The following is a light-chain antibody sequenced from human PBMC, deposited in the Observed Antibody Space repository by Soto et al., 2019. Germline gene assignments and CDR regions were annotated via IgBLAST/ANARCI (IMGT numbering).Light chain of an antibody. J-gene: IGLJ2*01. CDR2: EVS. V-gene: IGLV2-8*01. Sequence: QSALTQPPSASGSPGQSVTISCTGTSSDVGGYNYVSWYQQHPGKAPQLMIYEVSKRPSGVPDRFSGSKSGNTASLTVSGRQAEDEADYYCSSYAGSNNLVFGGGTKLTVL. CDR1: SSDVGGYNY. CDR3: SSYAGSNNLV.